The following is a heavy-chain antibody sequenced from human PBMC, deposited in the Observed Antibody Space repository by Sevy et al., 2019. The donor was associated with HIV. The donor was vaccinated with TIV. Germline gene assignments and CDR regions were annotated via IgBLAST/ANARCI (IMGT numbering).Heavy chain of an antibody. CDR2: ISYDGSNK. D-gene: IGHD2-15*01. CDR1: GFTFSSYA. CDR3: ASELPPPGYCSGGSCPESDYCDY. V-gene: IGHV3-30*04. J-gene: IGHJ4*02. Sequence: GGSLRLSCAASGFTFSSYAMHWVRQAPGKGLEWVAVISYDGSNKYNADSVKGSFTISRDNSKNTLFLQMNRLRAEDMAVYYCASELPPPGYCSGGSCPESDYCDYWGQGTLVTVSS.